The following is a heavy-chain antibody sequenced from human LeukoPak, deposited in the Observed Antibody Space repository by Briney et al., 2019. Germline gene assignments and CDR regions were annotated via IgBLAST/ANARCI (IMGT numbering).Heavy chain of an antibody. CDR1: GFTFSSYT. CDR2: ISKDGSYK. CDR3: ARDWGYYGSGSYD. D-gene: IGHD3-10*01. J-gene: IGHJ4*02. V-gene: IGHV3-30-3*01. Sequence: PGRSLRLSCVASGFTFSSYTIHWVRQAPGKGLEWVAVISKDGSYKYYADSVKGRFTISRDNSKNTLYLQMNSLRAEDTAVYYCARDWGYYGSGSYDWGQGTLVTVSS.